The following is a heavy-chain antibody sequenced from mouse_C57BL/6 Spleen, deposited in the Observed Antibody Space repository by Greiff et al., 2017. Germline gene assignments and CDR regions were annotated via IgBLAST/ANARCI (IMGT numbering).Heavy chain of an antibody. CDR2: ISSGSSTI. Sequence: DVQLQESGGGLVKPGGSLKLSCAASGFTFSDYGMHWVRQAPEKGLEWVAYISSGSSTIYYADTVKGRFTISRDNAKNTLFLQMTSLRSEDTAMYYCARDYYSNHYAMDYWGQGTSVTVSS. CDR1: GFTFSDYG. D-gene: IGHD2-5*01. CDR3: ARDYYSNHYAMDY. V-gene: IGHV5-17*01. J-gene: IGHJ4*01.